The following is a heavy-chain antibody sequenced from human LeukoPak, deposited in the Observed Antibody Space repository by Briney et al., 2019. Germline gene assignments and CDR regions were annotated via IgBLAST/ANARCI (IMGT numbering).Heavy chain of an antibody. V-gene: IGHV3-30*14. J-gene: IGHJ2*01. CDR1: GFTFSSYA. CDR2: ISYDGGYK. CDR3: ARRDLKGWYFDL. Sequence: GGSLRLSCAASGFTFSSYAMHWDRQAPGKRLEGVTIISYDGGYKYYADSVKGRFTIYRDNSKNTLYLQMNSLRPEDTAVYYCARRDLKGWYFDLWGPGTLVTVSS.